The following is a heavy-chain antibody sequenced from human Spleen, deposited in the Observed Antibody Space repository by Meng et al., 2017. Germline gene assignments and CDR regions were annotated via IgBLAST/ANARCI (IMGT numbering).Heavy chain of an antibody. D-gene: IGHD4-11*01. CDR3: ARGPTTVAHDFDY. CDR1: GGSISSGNW. V-gene: IGHV4-4*02. J-gene: IGHJ4*02. CDR2: INHRGNT. Sequence: VQLQAWGPGWVKPSGTLALTCAVSGGSISSGNWWSWVRQPPGKGLEWIGEINHRGNTNYNSFLESRVTISVDTSQNSLSLKLSSVTAADSAVYYCARGPTTVAHDFDYWGQGTLVTVSS.